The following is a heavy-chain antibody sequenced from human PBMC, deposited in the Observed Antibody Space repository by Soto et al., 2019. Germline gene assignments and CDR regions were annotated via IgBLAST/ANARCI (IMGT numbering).Heavy chain of an antibody. Sequence: PGGSLRLSCEASGFTFSSYAMSWGRQAPGKGLEWVAGISGSGGSTYYTDSVRGRFTISRDNSKNTVYLQMNSLRVEDRAVYYCVKRMYTDMRSGMDVWGQGTTVTVS. CDR2: ISGSGGST. CDR3: VKRMYTDMRSGMDV. D-gene: IGHD1-1*01. V-gene: IGHV3-23*01. J-gene: IGHJ6*02. CDR1: GFTFSSYA.